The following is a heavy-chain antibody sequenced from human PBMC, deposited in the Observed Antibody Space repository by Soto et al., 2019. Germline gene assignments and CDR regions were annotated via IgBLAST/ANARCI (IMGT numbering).Heavy chain of an antibody. CDR3: AREQVYCSGGSCWGAFDI. Sequence: PGGSLRLSCAASGFTFSSYGMHWVRQAPGKGLEWVAVIWYDGSNKYYADSVKGRFTISRDNSKNTLYLQMNSLRAEDTTVYYCAREQVYCSGGSCWGAFDICGQGTMVTVSS. D-gene: IGHD2-15*01. CDR2: IWYDGSNK. CDR1: GFTFSSYG. J-gene: IGHJ3*02. V-gene: IGHV3-33*01.